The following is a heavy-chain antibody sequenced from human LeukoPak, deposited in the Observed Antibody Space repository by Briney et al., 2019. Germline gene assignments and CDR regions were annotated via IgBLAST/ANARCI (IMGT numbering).Heavy chain of an antibody. CDR2: IFGGGGT. J-gene: IGHJ4*02. CDR1: GFTVSSNY. CDR3: AKDPDFIAAAGGFDY. D-gene: IGHD6-13*01. Sequence: GGSLRLSCAAFGFTVSSNYMSWVRQAPGKGLEWVSVIFGGGGTYYGDSVRGRFTISRDNSKNTLYLQMNSLRAEDTALYYCAKDPDFIAAAGGFDYWGQGTLVTVSS. V-gene: IGHV3-53*01.